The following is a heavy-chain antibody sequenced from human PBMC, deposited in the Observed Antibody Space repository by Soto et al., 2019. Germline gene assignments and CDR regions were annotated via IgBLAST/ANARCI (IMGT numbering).Heavy chain of an antibody. CDR3: VRDRYSSSGWFDP. Sequence: PSQTLSLTCAISGDRVCSYSGAWNCIRQSPSGGLEWLGRTYYRSRFFSDYAESVKSRIIINPDTSKNQFSLQLKSVTPEDTAVYYCVRDRYSSSGWFDPWGQGTPVTVSS. CDR1: GDRVCSYSGA. J-gene: IGHJ5*02. CDR2: TYYRSRFFS. V-gene: IGHV6-1*01. D-gene: IGHD3-10*01.